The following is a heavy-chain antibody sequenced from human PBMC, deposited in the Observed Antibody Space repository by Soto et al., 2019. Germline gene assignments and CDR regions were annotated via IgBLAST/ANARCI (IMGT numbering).Heavy chain of an antibody. CDR2: ISAYNGNT. CDR1: GYTVTGYG. D-gene: IGHD3-22*01. Sequence: ASVKVSCKASGYTVTGYGISWVRQAPGQGLEWMGWISAYNGNTNYAQKLQGRVTMTTDTSTSTAYMELRSLRSDDTAVYYCARDVGYYYDSSGYYDWFDPWGQGTLVTVSS. J-gene: IGHJ5*02. V-gene: IGHV1-18*01. CDR3: ARDVGYYYDSSGYYDWFDP.